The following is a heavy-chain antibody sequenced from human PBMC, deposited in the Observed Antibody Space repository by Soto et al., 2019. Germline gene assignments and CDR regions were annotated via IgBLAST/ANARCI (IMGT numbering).Heavy chain of an antibody. CDR1: KFTFASYV. D-gene: IGHD3-22*01. J-gene: IGHJ6*02. V-gene: IGHV3-30*04. CDR2: ISFDGTNK. Sequence: HVQLVESGGGVVQPERSQRLSCTASKFTFASYVMHWVLQAPGEGLEWVALISFDGTNKYYADSVNGRFTISRDNSKNTMYLQMNSLRPEDTAVYYCAREMIPMIMGGMSAMDVWGQGTTVTVS. CDR3: AREMIPMIMGGMSAMDV.